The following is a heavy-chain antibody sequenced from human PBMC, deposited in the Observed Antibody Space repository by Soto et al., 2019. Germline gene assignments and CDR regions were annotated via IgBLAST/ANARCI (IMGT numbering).Heavy chain of an antibody. Sequence: QVQLVESGGGVVQPGRSLRLSCAVSGFTFTSYDIHWVRQAPGKGLEWVAGIWYDGSNKNYADSVKGRFSISRDKSRNTVYMEMNSLRAEDTAVYYCARVGPIGYDGSRYYPDYWGQGTLVTVTS. CDR1: GFTFTSYD. CDR3: ARVGPIGYDGSRYYPDY. J-gene: IGHJ4*02. CDR2: IWYDGSNK. D-gene: IGHD3-22*01. V-gene: IGHV3-33*01.